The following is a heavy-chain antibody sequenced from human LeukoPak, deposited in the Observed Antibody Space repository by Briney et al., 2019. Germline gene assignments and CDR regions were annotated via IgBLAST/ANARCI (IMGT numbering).Heavy chain of an antibody. Sequence: GGSLRLSCAASGLTFTNVWMSWVRQAPGKGLEWVGRIKSKTDGGRTDYAAPVKGRFTISRDDSKNTLYLQMNSLETEDTAVYYCTASLWFGERIFDYWGQGTLVTVSS. CDR1: GLTFTNVW. V-gene: IGHV3-15*01. J-gene: IGHJ4*02. CDR2: IKSKTDGGRT. CDR3: TASLWFGERIFDY. D-gene: IGHD3-10*01.